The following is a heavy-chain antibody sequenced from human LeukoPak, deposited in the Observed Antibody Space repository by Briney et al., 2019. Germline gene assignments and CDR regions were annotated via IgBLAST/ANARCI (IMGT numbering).Heavy chain of an antibody. D-gene: IGHD1-26*01. CDR1: GFTFSDYY. CDR3: AKLSGSYHTFDY. V-gene: IGHV3-11*03. CDR2: ISSSSSYT. Sequence: GGSLRLSCAASGFTFSDYYMSWIRQAPGKGLEWVSYISSSSSYTNYADSVKGRFTISRDNAKNTLYLQMNSLRAEDTAVYYCAKLSGSYHTFDYWGQGTLVTVSS. J-gene: IGHJ4*02.